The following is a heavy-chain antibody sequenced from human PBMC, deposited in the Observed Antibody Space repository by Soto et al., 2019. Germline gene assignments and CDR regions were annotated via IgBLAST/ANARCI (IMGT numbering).Heavy chain of an antibody. V-gene: IGHV3-30*18. D-gene: IGHD2-21*01. CDR3: AKDSASVFHYGMDV. CDR1: GFTFSSYG. Sequence: QVQLVESGGGVVQPGRSLRLSCAASGFTFSSYGMHWVRQAPGKGLEWVAVISYDGSNEYYADSVKGRFTISRDNSKNTLYMQMNSQRAENTAVYYCAKDSASVFHYGMDVRGQGTTVTDSS. CDR2: ISYDGSNE. J-gene: IGHJ6*02.